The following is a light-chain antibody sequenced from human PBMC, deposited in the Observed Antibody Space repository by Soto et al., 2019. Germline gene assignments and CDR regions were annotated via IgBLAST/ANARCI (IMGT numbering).Light chain of an antibody. V-gene: IGKV3-11*01. Sequence: EVVLTQSPVTLSLSPGERATLSCRASQSFRGLLAWYQQKPGQAPRLLIYDASNRATGIPARFSGSGSGTDFTLTISSLEPEDFAVYYCQQRSNWMYTFGQGTKLEIK. CDR2: DAS. J-gene: IGKJ2*01. CDR1: QSFRGL. CDR3: QQRSNWMYT.